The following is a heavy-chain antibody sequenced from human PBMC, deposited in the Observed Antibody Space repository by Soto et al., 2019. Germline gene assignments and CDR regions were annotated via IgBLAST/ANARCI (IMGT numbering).Heavy chain of an antibody. J-gene: IGHJ6*02. V-gene: IGHV1-58*01. D-gene: IGHD2-15*01. CDR1: GFAFTSSA. CDR2: IIVGSGNT. CDR3: ARHRAEDYYYYGMDV. Sequence: SVKVSWKAAGFAFTSSAVQLGRQARGQRLEWIGWIIVGSGNTNYSPSFQGHVTISADKSISTAYLQWSSLKASDTAMYYCARHRAEDYYYYGMDVWGQGTTGTVYS.